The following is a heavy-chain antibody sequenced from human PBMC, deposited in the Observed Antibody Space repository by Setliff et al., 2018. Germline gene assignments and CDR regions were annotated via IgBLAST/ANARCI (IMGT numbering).Heavy chain of an antibody. J-gene: IGHJ4*02. V-gene: IGHV4-4*07. CDR1: GGSISSYY. Sequence: SETLSLTCTVSGGSISSYYWSWVRQPAGKGLEWIGHIHSSGRTNYNPSLKSRVTISIDKSNNLFSLELTSVTAADTAVYYCARAGVLWFGEFTYFDYWGRGTLVTVSS. D-gene: IGHD3-10*01. CDR3: ARAGVLWFGEFTYFDY. CDR2: IHSSGRT.